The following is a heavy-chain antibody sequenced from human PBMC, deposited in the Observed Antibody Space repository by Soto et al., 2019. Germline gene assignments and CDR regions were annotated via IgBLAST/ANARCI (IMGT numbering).Heavy chain of an antibody. CDR2: INAGNGNT. V-gene: IGHV1-3*01. CDR3: ARVETGRVVTRPNWLDP. CDR1: GYTFTNYA. J-gene: IGHJ5*02. D-gene: IGHD2-21*02. Sequence: GASVKVSCKASGYTFTNYAIHWVRQAPGQRLEWMGWINAGNGNTKYSQKFQGRVTITRDTSASTAYMELSSLRSEDTAVYYCARVETGRVVTRPNWLDPWGQGTLVTSP.